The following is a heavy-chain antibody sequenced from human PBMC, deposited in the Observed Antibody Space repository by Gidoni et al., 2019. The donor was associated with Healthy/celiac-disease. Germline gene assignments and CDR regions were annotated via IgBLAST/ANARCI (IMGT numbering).Heavy chain of an antibody. CDR3: AREGEVVPAAIEGGDAFDI. V-gene: IGHV3-48*03. CDR2: ISSSGSTI. Sequence: EVQLVESGGGLLQPGGSLRLSCAASGFTFSSYELNWVRQAPGKGLEWVSYISSSGSTIYYADSVKGRFTISRDNAKNSLYLQMNSLRAEDTAVYDCAREGEVVPAAIEGGDAFDIWGQGTMVTVSS. J-gene: IGHJ3*02. CDR1: GFTFSSYE. D-gene: IGHD2-2*01.